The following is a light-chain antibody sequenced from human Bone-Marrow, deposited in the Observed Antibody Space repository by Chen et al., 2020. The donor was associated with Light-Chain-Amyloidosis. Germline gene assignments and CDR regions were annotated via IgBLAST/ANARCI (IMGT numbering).Light chain of an antibody. J-gene: IGLJ3*02. V-gene: IGLV1-44*01. CDR1: SSNVGGIT. CDR2: SNN. Sequence: QSVLTQPPSASGTPGQRVTIPGSGNSSNVGGITVNWYQQVPGTAPKLLIYSNNKRPSGVPDRFSGSKSGTSASLAISGLQSEDEADYYCARWDDSMMGRLFGGGTKLTVL. CDR3: ARWDDSMMGRL.